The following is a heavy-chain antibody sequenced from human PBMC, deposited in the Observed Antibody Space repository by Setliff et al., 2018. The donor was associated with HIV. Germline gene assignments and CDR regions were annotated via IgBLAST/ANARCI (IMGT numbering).Heavy chain of an antibody. CDR3: ARDPISGITVAGAFDY. V-gene: IGHV4-39*07. CDR2: YHYSGST. D-gene: IGHD6-19*01. Sequence: SETLSLTCNVSGGSISSSSYYWGWIRQPPGKGLEWIGSYHYSGSTSYNPSLRSRVTISADTSKNQFSLKLTSVTAADTAVYYCARDPISGITVAGAFDYWGQGTPVTVSS. J-gene: IGHJ4*02. CDR1: GGSISSSSYY.